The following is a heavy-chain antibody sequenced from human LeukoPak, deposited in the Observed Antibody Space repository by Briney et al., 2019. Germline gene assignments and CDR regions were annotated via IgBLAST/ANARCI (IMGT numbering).Heavy chain of an antibody. CDR3: ARDLSVEDAFDI. J-gene: IGHJ3*02. D-gene: IGHD2-15*01. CDR2: INHSGST. V-gene: IGHV4-34*01. CDR1: GGSFSGYY. Sequence: PSETLSLTCAVYGGSFSGYYWSWIRQPPGKGLEWIGEINHSGSTNYNPSLKSRVTISVDTSKNQFSLKLSSVTAADTAVYYCARDLSVEDAFDIWGQGTMATVSS.